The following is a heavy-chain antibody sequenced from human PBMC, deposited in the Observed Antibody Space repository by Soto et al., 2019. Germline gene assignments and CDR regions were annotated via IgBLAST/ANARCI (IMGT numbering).Heavy chain of an antibody. J-gene: IGHJ5*02. CDR2: IKQDGSEK. CDR3: ARYCSSTSCYLPAYKSWFDP. Sequence: EVQLVESGGGLVQPGGSLRLSCAASGFTFSSYWMSWDRQAPGKGLEWVANIKQDGSEKYYVDSVKGRFTISRDNAKNSLYLQMNSLRAEDTAVYYCARYCSSTSCYLPAYKSWFDPWGQGTLVTVSS. V-gene: IGHV3-7*05. D-gene: IGHD2-2*01. CDR1: GFTFSSYW.